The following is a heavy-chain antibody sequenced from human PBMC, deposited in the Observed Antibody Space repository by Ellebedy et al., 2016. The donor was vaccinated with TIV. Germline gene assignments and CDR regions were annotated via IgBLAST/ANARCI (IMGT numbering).Heavy chain of an antibody. CDR2: TYSGGRT. V-gene: IGHV3-66*01. Sequence: GESLKISCAASGFIVTNNYMTWVRQAPGKGLEWVSLTYSGGRTYYTDSVKGRFTIDRDSSKNTVYLQMDSLRAEDTAVYYCASSPSQGYWGQGTLVTVSS. CDR1: GFIVTNNY. CDR3: ASSPSQGY. J-gene: IGHJ4*02.